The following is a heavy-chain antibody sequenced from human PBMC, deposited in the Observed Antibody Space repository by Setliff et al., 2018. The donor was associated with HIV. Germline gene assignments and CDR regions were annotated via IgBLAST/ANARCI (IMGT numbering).Heavy chain of an antibody. D-gene: IGHD6-19*01. CDR2: IYSSGST. V-gene: IGHV4-59*01. CDR3: ARRSGWSEDY. Sequence: SETLSLTCTVSGASISCYYWSWIRQPPGKGLEWIGYIYSSGSTNYNPSLKSRVTISVDTSKNQFSLKLTSVTAADTAVHYCARRSGWSEDYWGQGTLVTVSS. J-gene: IGHJ4*02. CDR1: GASISCYY.